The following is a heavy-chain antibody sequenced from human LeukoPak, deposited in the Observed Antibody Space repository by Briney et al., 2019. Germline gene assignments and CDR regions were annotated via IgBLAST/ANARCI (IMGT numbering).Heavy chain of an antibody. CDR1: GGSISSGGYS. CDR2: IYHSGST. Sequence: SETLSLTCAVSGGSISSGGYSWSWIRQPPGKGLEWIGYIYHSGSTYYNPSLKSRVTISVDRSKNQFSLKLNSVTAADTAVYYCARQTYSNPAFDYWGQGTLVTVSS. J-gene: IGHJ4*02. V-gene: IGHV4-30-2*01. CDR3: ARQTYSNPAFDY. D-gene: IGHD2-21*01.